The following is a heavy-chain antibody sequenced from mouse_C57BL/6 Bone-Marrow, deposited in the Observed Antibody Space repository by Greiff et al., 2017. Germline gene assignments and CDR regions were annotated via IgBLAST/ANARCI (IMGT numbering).Heavy chain of an antibody. J-gene: IGHJ1*01. CDR3: GRSPAYGSRWYLDV. V-gene: IGHV1S56*01. CDR2: IFPGDGRT. CDR1: DYTFTNYD. Sequence: QVQLQQSGADLVKPGASLKLSCKASDYTFTNYDIHWVRQRPEQGLEWIGWIFPGDGRTEYNERFKCKATLTTDKSSSTAYMQLSRLTSEDSAVYFCGRSPAYGSRWYLDVWGAGTTVTVSS. D-gene: IGHD1-1*01.